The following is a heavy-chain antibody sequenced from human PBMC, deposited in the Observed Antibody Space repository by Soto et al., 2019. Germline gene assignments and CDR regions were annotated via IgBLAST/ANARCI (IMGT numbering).Heavy chain of an antibody. Sequence: QVQLQESGPGLVKPSQTLSLTCTVSGGSISSGGYYWSWIRQHPGKGLEWIGDIYYSGTTYYNPSLKSRATISVDTSTNQFSLKLSSVTAADTAVYYCARTGDYDILTGYYFAWAYYFDYWGQGTLVTVSS. CDR3: ARTGDYDILTGYYFAWAYYFDY. CDR2: IYYSGTT. V-gene: IGHV4-31*03. J-gene: IGHJ4*02. D-gene: IGHD3-9*01. CDR1: GGSISSGGYY.